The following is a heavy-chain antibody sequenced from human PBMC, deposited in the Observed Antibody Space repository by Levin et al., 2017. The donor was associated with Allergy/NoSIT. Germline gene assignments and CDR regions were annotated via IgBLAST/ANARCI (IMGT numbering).Heavy chain of an antibody. V-gene: IGHV3-74*01. Sequence: PGGSLRLSCAASGFTFSSYWMHWVRQAPGKGLVWVSRINSDGSSTSYADSVKGRFTISRDNAKNTLYLQMNSLRAEDTAVYYCARVVAAAVNWFDPWGQGTLVTVSS. CDR3: ARVVAAAVNWFDP. CDR2: INSDGSST. J-gene: IGHJ5*02. D-gene: IGHD6-13*01. CDR1: GFTFSSYW.